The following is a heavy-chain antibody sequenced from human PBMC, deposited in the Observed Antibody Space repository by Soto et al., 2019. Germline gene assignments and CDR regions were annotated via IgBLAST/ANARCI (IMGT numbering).Heavy chain of an antibody. Sequence: EVQLVESGGGLAQPGGSLRLSCAASGFTVSTKYMSWVRQAPGKGLEWVSVIYSGGSTFYADSVRGRFTISRDNSKNTVNLQMNSLRAEDTAVYYCARDPWAADYWGQGTLVTVSS. J-gene: IGHJ4*02. CDR3: ARDPWAADY. D-gene: IGHD3-16*01. V-gene: IGHV3-66*01. CDR1: GFTVSTKY. CDR2: IYSGGST.